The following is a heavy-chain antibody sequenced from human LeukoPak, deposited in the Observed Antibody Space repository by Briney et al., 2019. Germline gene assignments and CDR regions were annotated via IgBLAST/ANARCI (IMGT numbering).Heavy chain of an antibody. Sequence: SVKVSCKASGGTFSSYAISWVRQAPGQGLEWMGGIIPIFGTANYAQKFQGRVTITADESTSTAYMELSSLRSEDTAVYYCATGLYWYYYDSSGHKDYWGQGTLVTVSS. J-gene: IGHJ4*02. CDR3: ATGLYWYYYDSSGHKDY. V-gene: IGHV1-69*13. CDR2: IIPIFGTA. CDR1: GGTFSSYA. D-gene: IGHD3-22*01.